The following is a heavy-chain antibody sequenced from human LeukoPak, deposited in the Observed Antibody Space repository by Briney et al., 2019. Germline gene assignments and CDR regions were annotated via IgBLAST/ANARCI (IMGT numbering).Heavy chain of an antibody. D-gene: IGHD3-10*01. V-gene: IGHV4-34*01. CDR1: GGSFRGYY. CDR3: ARSMVGMVGQILTFYYMDV. CDR2: IAHSGST. Sequence: PSETLSLTCGVFGGSFRGYYWSWIRQPPGKGLEWIGIIAHSGSTKYNSSLMSRVTISVDTPKNQFSLKISSVTAADTAVYYCARSMVGMVGQILTFYYMDVWDKGTTVTVSS. J-gene: IGHJ6*03.